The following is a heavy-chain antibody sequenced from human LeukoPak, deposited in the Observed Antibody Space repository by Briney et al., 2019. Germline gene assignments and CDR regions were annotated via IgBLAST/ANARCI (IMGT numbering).Heavy chain of an antibody. Sequence: ASVKVSCKASGYTFTGYYMHWVRQAPGQGLEWMGWINPNSGGTNYAQKFQGRVTMTRDTSSSTAFMELSRLKSDDTAVYYCARGLSYYSASGSYYNLPDYWGQGTLVTVSS. D-gene: IGHD3-10*01. V-gene: IGHV1-2*02. CDR3: ARGLSYYSASGSYYNLPDY. CDR1: GYTFTGYY. CDR2: INPNSGGT. J-gene: IGHJ4*02.